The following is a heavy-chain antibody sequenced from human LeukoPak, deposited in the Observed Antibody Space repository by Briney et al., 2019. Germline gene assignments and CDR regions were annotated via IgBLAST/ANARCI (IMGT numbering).Heavy chain of an antibody. Sequence: SETLSLTCTVSGGSISSYYWSWIRQPPGKGLEWIGYIYYSGSTNYNPSLKSRVTISVDTSKNQFSLKLSSVTAADTAVYYCARQYSYYDSSGYNNWFDPWGQGTLVNVSS. V-gene: IGHV4-59*08. CDR1: GGSISSYY. D-gene: IGHD3-22*01. CDR2: IYYSGST. J-gene: IGHJ5*02. CDR3: ARQYSYYDSSGYNNWFDP.